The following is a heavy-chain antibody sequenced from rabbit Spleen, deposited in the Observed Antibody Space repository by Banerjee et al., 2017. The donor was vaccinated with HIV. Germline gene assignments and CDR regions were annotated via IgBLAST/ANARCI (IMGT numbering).Heavy chain of an antibody. Sequence: QQQLEESGGGLVKPGGTLTLTCKASGIDFNSYYYMCWVRQAPGKGLEWIGCIYTGNVKTYYASWAKGRFTISKTSSTTVTLQMTSLTAADTATYFCAKMSTSGADNLWGQGTLVTVS. CDR2: IYTGNVKT. D-gene: IGHD7-1*01. V-gene: IGHV1S45*01. CDR1: GIDFNSYYY. J-gene: IGHJ3*01. CDR3: AKMSTSGADNL.